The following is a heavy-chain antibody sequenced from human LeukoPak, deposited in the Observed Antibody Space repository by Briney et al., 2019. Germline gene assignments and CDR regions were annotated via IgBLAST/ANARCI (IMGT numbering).Heavy chain of an antibody. J-gene: IGHJ4*02. CDR1: GFTFDNYR. CDR3: ARDLGSSGYYGY. D-gene: IGHD3-22*01. Sequence: GGSLRLSCAASGFTFDNYRMSWVRQAPGKGLEWVSTVNADGGNTYYADSVKGRFTISRDNAKNSLYLQINSLRAEDTAVYYCARDLGSSGYYGYWGQGTLVTVSS. V-gene: IGHV3-21*01. CDR2: VNADGGNT.